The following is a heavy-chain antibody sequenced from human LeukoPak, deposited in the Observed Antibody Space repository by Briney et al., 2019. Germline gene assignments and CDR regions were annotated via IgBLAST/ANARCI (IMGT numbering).Heavy chain of an antibody. Sequence: SETLSLTCTVSGGSISSSSYYWGWIRQPPGKGLEWIGSIYYSGSTHYNPSLKSRVTISVDTSKNQFSLKLSSVTAADTAVYYCARINQRAYYYYYGMDVWSQGTTVTVYS. CDR3: ARINQRAYYYYYGMDV. V-gene: IGHV4-39*01. D-gene: IGHD1-14*01. J-gene: IGHJ6*02. CDR1: GGSISSSSYY. CDR2: IYYSGST.